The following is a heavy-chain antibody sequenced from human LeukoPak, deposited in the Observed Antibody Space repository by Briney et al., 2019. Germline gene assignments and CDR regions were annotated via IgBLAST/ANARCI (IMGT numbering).Heavy chain of an antibody. V-gene: IGHV3-30*03. Sequence: GGSLRLSCAASGFTFSSYGMHWVRQAPGKGLEWVAVISYDGSNKYYADSVKGRFTISRDSAKNTVYLHMNSLRVEDTAVYYCTSFFETNWGQGTLVTVSS. J-gene: IGHJ4*02. CDR2: ISYDGSNK. D-gene: IGHD2/OR15-2a*01. CDR3: TSFFETN. CDR1: GFTFSSYG.